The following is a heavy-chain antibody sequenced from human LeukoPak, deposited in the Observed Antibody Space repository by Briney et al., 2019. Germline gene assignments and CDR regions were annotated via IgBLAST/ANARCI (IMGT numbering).Heavy chain of an antibody. CDR3: AKDALMYGGKVHNWFDP. J-gene: IGHJ5*02. V-gene: IGHV4-4*07. Sequence: SETLSLTCTVSGGSITSYYWSWIRQSAGKGLEWVGRIYITGSTTYNPSLKSRVTMSLDTSKNQFSLKLSSVTAADTAVYYCAKDALMYGGKVHNWFDPWGQGTLVTVSS. D-gene: IGHD4/OR15-4a*01. CDR2: IYITGST. CDR1: GGSITSYY.